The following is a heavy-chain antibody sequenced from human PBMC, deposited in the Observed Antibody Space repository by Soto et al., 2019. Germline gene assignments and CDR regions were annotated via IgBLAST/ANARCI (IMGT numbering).Heavy chain of an antibody. CDR3: AREGSRGYDMDV. V-gene: IGHV3-48*02. CDR2: ISNTARTI. CDR1: GFDFSNYN. Sequence: EVQVVESGGGLIQPGGSLRLSCAGSGFDFSNYNMDWVRQAPGKGLEWISYISNTARTIFYADSVKGRFTISRDNARNSLFLQMNSLRDEDTAVYYCAREGSRGYDMDVWGQGTTVTVSS. J-gene: IGHJ6*02.